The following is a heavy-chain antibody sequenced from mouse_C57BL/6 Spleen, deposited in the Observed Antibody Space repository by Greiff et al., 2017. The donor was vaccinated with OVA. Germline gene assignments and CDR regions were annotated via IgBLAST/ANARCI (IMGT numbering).Heavy chain of an antibody. CDR2: INPRNGGT. CDR3: ATAQATSYFDY. CDR1: GYSFTGYY. V-gene: IGHV1-42*01. D-gene: IGHD3-2*02. J-gene: IGHJ2*01. Sequence: EVQLQQSGPELVKPGASVKISCKASGYSFTGYYMNWVKQSPEKSLEWVGEINPRNGGTTYNQKFKAKATLTVDKSSSTAYMQLKSLTSEDSAVYYCATAQATSYFDYWGQGTTLTVSS.